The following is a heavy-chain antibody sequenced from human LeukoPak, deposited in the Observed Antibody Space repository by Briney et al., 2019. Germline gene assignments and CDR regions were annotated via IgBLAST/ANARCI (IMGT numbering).Heavy chain of an antibody. V-gene: IGHV3-53*01. CDR3: TTFASGAIGV. D-gene: IGHD3-10*01. Sequence: PGGSLRLSCAASGFTVSSNCMSWVRQAPGKGLEWVSVIYSGGSTYYADSVKGRFTISRDNSKNTLYLQMNSLRAEDTAVYYCTTFASGAIGVWGQGTLVTVSS. J-gene: IGHJ4*02. CDR2: IYSGGST. CDR1: GFTVSSNC.